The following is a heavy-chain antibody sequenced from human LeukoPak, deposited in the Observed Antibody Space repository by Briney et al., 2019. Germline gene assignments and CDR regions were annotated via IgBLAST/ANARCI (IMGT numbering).Heavy chain of an antibody. V-gene: IGHV3-23*01. CDR2: ISDSGNT. Sequence: PGGSLRLSCAASGFTLSSYAMSWVRQAPGKGLEWVSAISDSGNTYHADSVKGRFTISRDSSKNTLFLQMNSLRVEDTAVYYCARMTIGYCSGGSCSAPDAFDIWGQGTLVTVSS. CDR3: ARMTIGYCSGGSCSAPDAFDI. D-gene: IGHD2-15*01. CDR1: GFTLSSYA. J-gene: IGHJ3*02.